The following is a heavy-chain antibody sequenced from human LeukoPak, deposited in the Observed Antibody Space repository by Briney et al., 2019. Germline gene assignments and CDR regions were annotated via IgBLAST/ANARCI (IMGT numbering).Heavy chain of an antibody. CDR1: GYSISSDYY. V-gene: IGHV4-38-2*02. CDR2: INHSGST. D-gene: IGHD6-6*01. Sequence: SETLSLTCTVSGYSISSDYYWGWVRQPPGKGLEWIGEINHSGSTNYNPSLKSRVTISVDTSKNQFSLKLSSVTAADTAVYYCARGVSIAATPGTTSSAARYFDYWGQGTLVTVSS. J-gene: IGHJ4*02. CDR3: ARGVSIAATPGTTSSAARYFDY.